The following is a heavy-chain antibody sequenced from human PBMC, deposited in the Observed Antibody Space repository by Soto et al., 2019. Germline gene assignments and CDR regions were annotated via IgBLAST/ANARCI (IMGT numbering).Heavy chain of an antibody. Sequence: QVRVVESGGGVVQPGRSLRLSCAASGFTFSTYAMHWVRQAPGKGLEWVAGASYDGNDKDYADSVKGRFTTSRDNSKNTLYLQMSSLRVDDTAVYYCARGVGNNWNYIWFDPWGQGTLVTVSS. CDR2: ASYDGNDK. CDR3: ARGVGNNWNYIWFDP. J-gene: IGHJ5*02. CDR1: GFTFSTYA. V-gene: IGHV3-30*03. D-gene: IGHD1-1*01.